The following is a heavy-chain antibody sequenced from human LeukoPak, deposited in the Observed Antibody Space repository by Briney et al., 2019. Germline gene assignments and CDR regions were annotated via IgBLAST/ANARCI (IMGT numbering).Heavy chain of an antibody. V-gene: IGHV3-11*05. Sequence: PGGSLRLSCAASGFTFSDYYMSWIRQAPGKGLEWVSYISSSSSYTNYVDSVKGRFTISRDNAKNSLYLQMNSLRAEDTAVYYCARGGSSWYYFDYWGQGTLVTVSS. J-gene: IGHJ4*02. CDR2: ISSSSSYT. CDR1: GFTFSDYY. CDR3: ARGGSSWYYFDY. D-gene: IGHD6-13*01.